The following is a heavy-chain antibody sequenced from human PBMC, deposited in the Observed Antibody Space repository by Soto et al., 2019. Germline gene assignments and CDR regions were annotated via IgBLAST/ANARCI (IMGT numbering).Heavy chain of an antibody. Sequence: QLQLQESGPGLVKPSETLSLTCTVSGGSISSSSYYWGWIRQPPGKGLEWIGSIYYSGSTYYNPSLKSRVTIAVDTSKNQFSLKLSSVTAADPAVYYCASPKIAFYNWFDPWAQGTLVTVSS. J-gene: IGHJ5*02. CDR1: GGSISSSSYY. CDR3: ASPKIAFYNWFDP. CDR2: IYYSGST. V-gene: IGHV4-39*01. D-gene: IGHD3-3*02.